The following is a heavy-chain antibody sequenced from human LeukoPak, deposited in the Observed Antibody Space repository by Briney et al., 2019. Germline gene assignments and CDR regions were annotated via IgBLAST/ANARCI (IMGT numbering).Heavy chain of an antibody. CDR2: ISSSGNYI. CDR1: GFTVSSNY. D-gene: IGHD7-27*01. V-gene: IGHV3-21*01. CDR3: AREGPLTGDAFDI. J-gene: IGHJ3*02. Sequence: GGSLRLSCAASGFTVSSNYMSWVRQAPGKGLEWVSSISSSGNYIEYADSVKGRFTISRDNAKNSLYLQMNSMRAEDTAVYYCAREGPLTGDAFDIWGQGTMVTVSS.